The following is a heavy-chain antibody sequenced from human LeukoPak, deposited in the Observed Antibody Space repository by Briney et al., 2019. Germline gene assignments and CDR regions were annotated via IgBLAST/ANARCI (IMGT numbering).Heavy chain of an antibody. D-gene: IGHD6-19*01. Sequence: GESLKISCKAFGYSFNSYWIGWVRQMPGKGLEWMGIIYPGDSDTRYSPSFQGQVTISADKSISTAYLQWSSLKASDSALYYCARDDIAVTGTIDYWGQGTLVTVSS. J-gene: IGHJ4*02. V-gene: IGHV5-51*01. CDR2: IYPGDSDT. CDR3: ARDDIAVTGTIDY. CDR1: GYSFNSYW.